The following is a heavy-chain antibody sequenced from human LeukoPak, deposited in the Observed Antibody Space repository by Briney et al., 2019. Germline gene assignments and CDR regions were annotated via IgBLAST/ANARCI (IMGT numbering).Heavy chain of an antibody. CDR3: ASLHSGSYPGVVDV. J-gene: IGHJ6*02. Sequence: PSETLSLTCTVSGGSISSYYWSWIRQPPGKGLEWIGYIYYSGSTNYNPSLKSRVTISVDTSKNQFSLKLSSVTAADTAVYYCASLHSGSYPGVVDVWGQGTTVTVSS. CDR1: GGSISSYY. CDR2: IYYSGST. V-gene: IGHV4-59*01. D-gene: IGHD1-26*01.